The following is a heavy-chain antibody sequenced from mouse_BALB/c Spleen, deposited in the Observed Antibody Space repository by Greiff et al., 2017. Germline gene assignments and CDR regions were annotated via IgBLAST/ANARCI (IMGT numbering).Heavy chain of an antibody. CDR2: INPYNDGT. CDR1: GYTFTSYV. D-gene: IGHD1-1*01. V-gene: IGHV1-14*01. J-gene: IGHJ2*01. Sequence: LQESGPELVKPGASVKMSCKASGYTFTSYVMHWVKQKPGQGLEWIGYINPYNDGTKYNEKFKGKATLTSDKSSSTAYMELSSLTSEDSAVYYCARGYWGTTVVAYYFDYWGQGTTLTVSS. CDR3: ARGYWGTTVVAYYFDY.